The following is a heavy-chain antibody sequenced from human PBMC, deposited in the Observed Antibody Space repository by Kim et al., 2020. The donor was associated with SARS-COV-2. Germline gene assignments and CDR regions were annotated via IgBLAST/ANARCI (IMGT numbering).Heavy chain of an antibody. CDR2: IYYSGST. D-gene: IGHD2-15*01. CDR3: ARTSTCKGGSCSGSNWFDP. V-gene: IGHV4-39*01. Sequence: SETLSLTCTVSGGSISSSSYYWGWIRQPPGKGLEWIGSIYYSGSTYYNPSLKSRVTLSVDTSKNQFTLKLSSVTAADPAVYYCARTSTCKGGSCSGSNWFDPWGQGTRVNVPA. J-gene: IGHJ5*02. CDR1: GGSISSSSYY.